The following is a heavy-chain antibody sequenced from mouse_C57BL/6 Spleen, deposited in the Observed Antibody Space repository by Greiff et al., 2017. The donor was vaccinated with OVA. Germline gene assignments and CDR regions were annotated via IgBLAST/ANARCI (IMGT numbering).Heavy chain of an antibody. J-gene: IGHJ1*03. CDR2: IYPGDGDT. CDR3: ARSITRASGCFEV. D-gene: IGHD1-2*01. CDR1: GYAFRSSW. V-gene: IGHV1-82*01. Sequence: VQLHQSGPELVKPGASVKISCKASGYAFRSSWMNWVKQRPGQGLAWIGRIYPGDGDTNYNGKFKGKATLTADKSSSTAYLQLRSLTSEDTPVYLGARSITRASGCFEVWGTGTTVTAAS.